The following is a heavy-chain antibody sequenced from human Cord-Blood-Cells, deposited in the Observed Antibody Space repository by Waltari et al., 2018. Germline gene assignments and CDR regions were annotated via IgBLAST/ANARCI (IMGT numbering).Heavy chain of an antibody. D-gene: IGHD1-26*01. V-gene: IGHV3-30*04. CDR3: ARAAGGSYFDY. J-gene: IGHJ4*02. CDR2: ISYDGSNK. Sequence: QVQLVESGGGVVQPGRSLRLSCAASGFTFSSYARRWVRQAPGKGLGWGAVISYDGSNKYYADSVKGRFTISRDNSKNTLYLQMNSLRAEDTAVYYCARAAGGSYFDYWGQGTLVTVSS. CDR1: GFTFSSYA.